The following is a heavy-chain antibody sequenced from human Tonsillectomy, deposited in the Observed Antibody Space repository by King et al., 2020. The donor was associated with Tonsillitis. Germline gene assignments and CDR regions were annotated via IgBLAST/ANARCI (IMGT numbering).Heavy chain of an antibody. V-gene: IGHV3-23*04. CDR2: ISGSGGST. CDR1: GFTFSSYA. Sequence: EVQLVESGGGLVQPGGSLRLSWAASGFTFSSYAMSWVRQAPGKGLEWVSAISGSGGSTYYAYSGTGRLTISRDNSKNTLYLQMNSLRAEDTAVYYCAKAITMIVVVSLDYWGQGTLVTVSS. CDR3: AKAITMIVVVSLDY. D-gene: IGHD3-22*01. J-gene: IGHJ4*02.